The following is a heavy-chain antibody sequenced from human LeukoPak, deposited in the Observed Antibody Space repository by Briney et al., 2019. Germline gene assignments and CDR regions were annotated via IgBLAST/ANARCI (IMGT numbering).Heavy chain of an antibody. CDR2: ISFRGTNT. V-gene: IGHV3-23*01. D-gene: IGHD6-25*01. J-gene: IGHJ5*02. CDR1: GFTFSSYA. Sequence: PGGSLRLSCAASGFTFSSYAMSWVRQAAGKGMEWVSAISFRGTNTYYADSVKGRFTISRDNLKNTLYLQMNSLGAEDTAVYFCAKEVKAATHWFDLWGQGALVTVSS. CDR3: AKEVKAATHWFDL.